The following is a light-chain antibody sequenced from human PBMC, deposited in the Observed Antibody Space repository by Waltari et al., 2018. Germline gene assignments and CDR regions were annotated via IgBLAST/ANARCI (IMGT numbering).Light chain of an antibody. CDR2: EGS. V-gene: IGLV2-23*03. CDR1: SSDVGNYNL. CDR3: CSYAGSSSFV. J-gene: IGLJ2*01. Sequence: QSALTQAASVSGSPGQSITISCTGTSSDVGNYNLVSWYQQHPGKAPKLMIYEGSKRPSGVSNRFSGSKSGNRASLTISVLQAEDEADYYCCSYAGSSSFVFGGGTKLTVL.